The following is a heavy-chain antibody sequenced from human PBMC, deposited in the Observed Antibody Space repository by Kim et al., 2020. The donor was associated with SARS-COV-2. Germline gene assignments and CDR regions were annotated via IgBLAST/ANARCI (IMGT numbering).Heavy chain of an antibody. Sequence: TIYYADSVKGRFTISRDNVKNSLYLQMNSLRDEDTAVYYCARVYGGNSVYWGQGTLVTVSS. CDR2: TI. CDR3: ARVYGGNSVY. J-gene: IGHJ4*02. D-gene: IGHD2-21*02. V-gene: IGHV3-48*02.